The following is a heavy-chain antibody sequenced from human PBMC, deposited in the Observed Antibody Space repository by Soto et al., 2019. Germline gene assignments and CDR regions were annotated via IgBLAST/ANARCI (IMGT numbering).Heavy chain of an antibody. CDR3: ARGGYYDSSGYGFDI. CDR2: IYHSGST. Sequence: PSETLSLTCAVSGGSISSGGYSWSWIRQPPGKGLEWIGYIYHSGSTYYNPSLKSRVTISVDRSKNQFSLKLNSVTAADTAVYYCARGGYYDSSGYGFDICGQGTMVIVSS. CDR1: GGSISSGGYS. V-gene: IGHV4-30-2*01. D-gene: IGHD3-22*01. J-gene: IGHJ3*02.